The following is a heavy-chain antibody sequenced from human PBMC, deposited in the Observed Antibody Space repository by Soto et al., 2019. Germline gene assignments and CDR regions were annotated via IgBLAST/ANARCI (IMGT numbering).Heavy chain of an antibody. CDR3: ARDWRGAEGFDP. CDR2: IGTHNGDT. J-gene: IGHJ5*02. D-gene: IGHD3-3*01. CDR1: GYTFNTYG. V-gene: IGHV1-18*01. Sequence: QVQLVQSGPEVKKPGASVKLSGKASGYTFNTYGFSWVRQAPGQGLEWVGWIGTHNGDTTYAQKFQGRVTMTIDTSTTTSYMELRSLTSDDTAMYFCARDWRGAEGFDPWGQGTLVTVSS.